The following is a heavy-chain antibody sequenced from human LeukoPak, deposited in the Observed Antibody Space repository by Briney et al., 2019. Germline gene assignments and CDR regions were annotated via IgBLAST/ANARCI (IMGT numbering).Heavy chain of an antibody. D-gene: IGHD6-6*01. CDR2: IIPILGIA. Sequence: SVKVSCKASGGTFSSYAISWVRQAPGQGLEWMGRIIPILGIANYAQKFQGRITITADKSTSTAYMELSSLRSEDTAVYYCARDRYRIAARKGDAYWGQGTLVTVSS. CDR3: ARDRYRIAARKGDAY. CDR1: GGTFSSYA. V-gene: IGHV1-69*04. J-gene: IGHJ4*02.